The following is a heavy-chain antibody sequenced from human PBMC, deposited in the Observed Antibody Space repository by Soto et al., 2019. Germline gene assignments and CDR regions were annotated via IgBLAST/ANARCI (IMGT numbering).Heavy chain of an antibody. J-gene: IGHJ4*02. D-gene: IGHD3-22*01. Sequence: QVQLQESGPGLVKPSQTLSLTCTVSGGSISSGDYYWSWIRQPPGKGLEWVGYIYYSGSTYYNPSLKSRVTISVDTSKNQFSLKLSSVTAADTAVYYCGSEHRDSRSPYFFDYWGQGTLVTVSS. CDR3: GSEHRDSRSPYFFDY. CDR2: IYYSGST. CDR1: GGSISSGDYY. V-gene: IGHV4-30-4*01.